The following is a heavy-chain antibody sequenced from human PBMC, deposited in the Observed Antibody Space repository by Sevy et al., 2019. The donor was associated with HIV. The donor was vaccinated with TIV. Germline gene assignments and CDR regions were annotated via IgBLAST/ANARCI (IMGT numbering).Heavy chain of an antibody. Sequence: SETLSLTCTVSGGSISSSSYYWGWIRQPPGKGLEWIGSIYYSGSTYYDPSLKSRVTISVDTSKNQFSLKLSSVTAADTAVYYCARHDYGDYGGVDYWGQGTLVTVSS. V-gene: IGHV4-39*01. CDR3: ARHDYGDYGGVDY. CDR1: GGSISSSSYY. J-gene: IGHJ4*02. CDR2: IYYSGST. D-gene: IGHD4-17*01.